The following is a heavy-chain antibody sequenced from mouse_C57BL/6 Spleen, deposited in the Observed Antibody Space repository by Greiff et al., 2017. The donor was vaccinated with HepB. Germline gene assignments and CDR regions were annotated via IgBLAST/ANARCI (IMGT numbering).Heavy chain of an antibody. CDR1: GYTFTDYY. CDR2: IYPGSGNT. D-gene: IGHD1-1*01. V-gene: IGHV1-76*01. J-gene: IGHJ3*01. CDR3: ARSYGSASFAY. Sequence: VQLQQSGAELVRPGASVKLSCKASGYTFTDYYINWVKQRPGQGLEWIARIYPGSGNTYYNEKFKGKATLTAEKSSSTAYMQLSSLTSEDSAVYVCARSYGSASFAYWGQGTLVTVSA.